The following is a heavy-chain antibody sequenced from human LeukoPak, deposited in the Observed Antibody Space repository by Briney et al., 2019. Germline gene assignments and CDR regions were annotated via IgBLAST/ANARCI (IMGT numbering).Heavy chain of an antibody. J-gene: IGHJ6*03. CDR2: INPNSGGT. Sequence: ASVKVSCKASGYTFTGYYMHWVRQAPGQGLEWMGWINPNSGGTNYAQKFQGRVTMTRDTSISTAYMELSRLRSDDTAVYYCARWGDTATGGGSNYYYYYMDVWGKGTTVTVSS. CDR1: GYTFTGYY. D-gene: IGHD5-18*01. V-gene: IGHV1-2*02. CDR3: ARWGDTATGGGSNYYYYYMDV.